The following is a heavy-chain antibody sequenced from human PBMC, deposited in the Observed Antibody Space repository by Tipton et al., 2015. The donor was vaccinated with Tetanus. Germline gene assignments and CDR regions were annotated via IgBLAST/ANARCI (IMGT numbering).Heavy chain of an antibody. CDR2: VYYDGSA. CDR3: ARLTTPFNTFDL. V-gene: IGHV4-39*07. Sequence: TLSLTCTVSGDSISSSEYYWGWIRQPPGEGLEWIASVYYDGSAYTNPSLKSRIAIPIDTSGSQFSLKLTSPAATDTAVYYCARLTTPFNTFDLWGQGRLVTVSS. J-gene: IGHJ3*01. CDR1: GDSISSSEYY. D-gene: IGHD1-1*01.